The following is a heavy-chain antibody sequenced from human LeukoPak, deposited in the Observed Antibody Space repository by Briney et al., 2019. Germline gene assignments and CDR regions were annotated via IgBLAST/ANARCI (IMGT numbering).Heavy chain of an antibody. Sequence: PGGSLRLSCAASGFTFSNFWMSWVRQAPGKGLEWVANIKQDGSEKYYVDTVKGRFTISRDNAKNSLSLQMNSLRAEDTALYYCAKEGGGSWFDPWGQGTLVTVSS. CDR3: AKEGGGSWFDP. V-gene: IGHV3-7*03. J-gene: IGHJ5*02. CDR2: IKQDGSEK. D-gene: IGHD3-16*01. CDR1: GFTFSNFW.